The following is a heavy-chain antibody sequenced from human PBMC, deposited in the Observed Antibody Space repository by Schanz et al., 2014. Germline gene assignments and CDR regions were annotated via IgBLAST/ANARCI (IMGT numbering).Heavy chain of an antibody. D-gene: IGHD5-18*01. CDR2: INSDGRST. V-gene: IGHV3-74*01. CDR1: GFTFNDYW. J-gene: IGHJ4*02. CDR3: AGGPRGGYNEY. Sequence: EVQLVESGGGLVQPGGSLRLSCAASGFTFNDYWMHWVRQAPGKGLVWVSRINSDGRSTNYADSVKGRFSISRDNARNTLHLQMDSLRDEDTAVYYCAGGPRGGYNEYWGQGTLVIVSS.